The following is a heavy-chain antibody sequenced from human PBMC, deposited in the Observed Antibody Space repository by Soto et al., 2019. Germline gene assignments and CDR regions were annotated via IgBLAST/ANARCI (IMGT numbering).Heavy chain of an antibody. CDR3: AIYHLELFRFDY. CDR1: GGTFSSYA. CDR2: IIPIFGTA. D-gene: IGHD2-2*01. J-gene: IGHJ4*02. V-gene: IGHV1-69*13. Sequence: RASVKVSCKASGGTFSSYAISWVRQAPGQGLEWMGGIIPIFGTANYAQKFQGRVTITADESTSTAYMELRSLRSDDTAMYFCAIYHLELFRFDYWGQGTLVTVSS.